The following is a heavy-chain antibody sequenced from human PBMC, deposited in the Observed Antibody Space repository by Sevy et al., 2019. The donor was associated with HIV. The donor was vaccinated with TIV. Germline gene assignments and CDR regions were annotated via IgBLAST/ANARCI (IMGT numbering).Heavy chain of an antibody. D-gene: IGHD3-10*01. Sequence: SETLSLTCTVSGGSISSSSYYWGWIRQPPGKGLEWIGSIYYSGSTYYNPSLKSRVTISVDTSKNQFSPKLSSVTAADTAVYYCARLSPFYPYYYGSGSYFGYFDYWGQGTLVTVSS. CDR1: GGSISSSSYY. J-gene: IGHJ4*02. CDR2: IYYSGST. V-gene: IGHV4-39*01. CDR3: ARLSPFYPYYYGSGSYFGYFDY.